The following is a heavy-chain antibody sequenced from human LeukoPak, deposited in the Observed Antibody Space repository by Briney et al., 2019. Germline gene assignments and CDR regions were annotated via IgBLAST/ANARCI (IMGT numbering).Heavy chain of an antibody. Sequence: PSETLSLTCTVSGGSMNSYYWSWIRQPPGKGLEWVGYIYYRGSTSYNPSLKSRVTISVDTSKNQFSLKLSSVTAADTAVYYCARHYKTRYDAFDIWGQGTMVTVSS. CDR3: ARHYKTRYDAFDI. J-gene: IGHJ3*02. CDR1: GGSMNSYY. V-gene: IGHV4-59*08. CDR2: IYYRGST. D-gene: IGHD1-1*01.